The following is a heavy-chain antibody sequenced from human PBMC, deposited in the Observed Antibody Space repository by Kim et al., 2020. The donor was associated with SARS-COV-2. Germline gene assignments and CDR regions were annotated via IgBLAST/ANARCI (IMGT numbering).Heavy chain of an antibody. CDR3: ARGVEGGEMATSYDY. V-gene: IGHV4-34*01. CDR1: GGSFSGYY. J-gene: IGHJ4*02. D-gene: IGHD3-16*01. Sequence: SETLSLTCAVYGGSFSGYYWSWIRQPPGKGLEWIGEINHSGSTNYNPSLKSRVTISVDTSKNQFSLKLSSVTAADTAVYYCARGVEGGEMATSYDYWGQGTLVTVSS. CDR2: INHSGST.